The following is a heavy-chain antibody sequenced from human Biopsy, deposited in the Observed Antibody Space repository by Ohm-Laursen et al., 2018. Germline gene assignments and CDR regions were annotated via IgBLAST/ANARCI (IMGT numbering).Heavy chain of an antibody. CDR2: IYSTGRSS. Sequence: SKTLSLTCTVSGGSVDDYFWNWIRQPAGKGLEWIGRIYSTGRSSAYHPSFQSRVTMSLDTSNKQFSLKLTSVTAADTAVYYCARTPGVAVAGRFFDLWGRGTPVTVSS. CDR3: ARTPGVAVAGRFFDL. V-gene: IGHV4-4*07. J-gene: IGHJ2*01. CDR1: GGSVDDYF. D-gene: IGHD6-19*01.